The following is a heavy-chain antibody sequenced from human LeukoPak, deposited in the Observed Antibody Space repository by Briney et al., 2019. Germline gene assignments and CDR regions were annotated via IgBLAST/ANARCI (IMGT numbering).Heavy chain of an antibody. J-gene: IGHJ5*02. CDR3: ARHGVGGSSWFPDWWFDP. V-gene: IGHV5-51*01. D-gene: IGHD6-13*01. CDR2: IYPGDSDT. Sequence: GESLKISCKGSGYSFTSYWIGWVRQMPGKGLEWMGIIYPGDSDTRYSQSFQGQVTISADKSISTAYLQWSSLKASDTAMYYCARHGVGGSSWFPDWWFDPWGQGTLVTVSS. CDR1: GYSFTSYW.